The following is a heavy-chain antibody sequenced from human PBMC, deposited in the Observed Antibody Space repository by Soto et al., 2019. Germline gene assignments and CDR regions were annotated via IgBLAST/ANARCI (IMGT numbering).Heavy chain of an antibody. CDR3: ARGKGYSSSWYFYFDY. Sequence: EVQLVETGGGLIQPGGSLRLSCAASGFTVSSNYMSWVRQAPGKGLEWVSVIYSGGSTYYADSVKGRFTISRDNSKNTLYLQINSLRAEDTAVYYCARGKGYSSSWYFYFDYWGQGTLVTVSS. J-gene: IGHJ4*02. V-gene: IGHV3-53*02. CDR2: IYSGGST. CDR1: GFTVSSNY. D-gene: IGHD6-13*01.